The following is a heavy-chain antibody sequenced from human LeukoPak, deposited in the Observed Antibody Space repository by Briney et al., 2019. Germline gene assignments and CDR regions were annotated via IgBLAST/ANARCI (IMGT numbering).Heavy chain of an antibody. CDR1: GFTFSSYW. Sequence: GGSLSLSCAASGFTFSSYWMHWVRQAPGKGLVWVSRIDTDGSNTAYADSVKGRFTISRDNAKNTLYLQMNSLRAEDTAVYYCTRGGTTLDYWGQGTLVTVSS. CDR3: TRGGTTLDY. V-gene: IGHV3-74*01. D-gene: IGHD1-7*01. CDR2: IDTDGSNT. J-gene: IGHJ4*02.